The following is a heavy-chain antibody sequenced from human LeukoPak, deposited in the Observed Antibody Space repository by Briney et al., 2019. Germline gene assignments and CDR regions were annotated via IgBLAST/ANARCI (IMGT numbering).Heavy chain of an antibody. CDR2: ISYDGSHK. J-gene: IGHJ2*01. D-gene: IGHD6-19*01. CDR1: GFSFSGYA. CDR3: ARGSAVPGDWYFDL. Sequence: PGGSLRLSCAASGFSFSGYAMHWVRQAPGKGLEWVAVISYDGSHKFYADSVKGRFTISRDNSKNTLYLQMNSLRAEDTAIYYCARGSAVPGDWYFDLWGRGTLVTVSS. V-gene: IGHV3-30-3*01.